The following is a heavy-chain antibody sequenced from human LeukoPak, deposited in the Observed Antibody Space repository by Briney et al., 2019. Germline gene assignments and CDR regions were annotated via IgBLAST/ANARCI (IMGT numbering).Heavy chain of an antibody. V-gene: IGHV3-23*01. CDR3: AARMGNHWNTLDY. J-gene: IGHJ4*02. CDR2: ISGSGGSR. CDR1: GFTFSSYA. D-gene: IGHD1-1*01. Sequence: GGSLRLSCAASGFTFSSYALSWVRQAPGKGLEWVSAISGSGGSRYYADSVKGRFTISRDNSKNTLYLQMNSLRAEDTAVYYCAARMGNHWNTLDYWGQGTLVTVSS.